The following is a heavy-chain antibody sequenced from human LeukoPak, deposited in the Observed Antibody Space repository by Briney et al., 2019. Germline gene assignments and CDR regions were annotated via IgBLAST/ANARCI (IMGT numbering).Heavy chain of an antibody. CDR1: GFTFSDYY. CDR2: ISSSGSTI. J-gene: IGHJ4*02. Sequence: MSGGSLRLSCAASGFTFSDYYMSWIRQAPGKGLEWVSYISSSGSTIYYADSVKGRFTISRDNAKNSLYLQMNSLRAEDKAVYYCARGTYCSSTSCYFAVYWGQGTLVTVSS. CDR3: ARGTYCSSTSCYFAVY. D-gene: IGHD2-2*01. V-gene: IGHV3-11*04.